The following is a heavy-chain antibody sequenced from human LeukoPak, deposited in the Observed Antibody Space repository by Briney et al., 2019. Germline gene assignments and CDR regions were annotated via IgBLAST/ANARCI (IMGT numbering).Heavy chain of an antibody. CDR2: IFYNGSNK. CDR3: ARAGGYCSGGSCYRGYSWFDP. CDR1: GVTFSSSG. V-gene: IGHV3-33*01. D-gene: IGHD2-15*01. J-gene: IGHJ5*02. Sequence: GGSLRLSCAASGVTFSSSGMHWVRQAPGKGLEWVAVIFYNGSNKYYADSVKGRFTISRDNSKNTLYLQMNSLRVEDTAVYYCARAGGYCSGGSCYRGYSWFDPWGQGTLVTVSS.